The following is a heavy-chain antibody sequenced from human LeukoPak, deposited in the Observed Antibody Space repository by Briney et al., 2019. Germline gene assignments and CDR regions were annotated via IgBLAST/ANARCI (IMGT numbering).Heavy chain of an antibody. V-gene: IGHV3-48*03. CDR2: ISSSGSTI. CDR3: AREWSTPWSYYYYGTDV. CDR1: GFTFSSYE. Sequence: GGSLRLSCAASGFTFSSYEMNWVRQAPGKGLEWVSYISSSGSTIYYADSVKGRFTISRDNAKNSLYLQMNSLRAEDTAVYYCAREWSTPWSYYYYGTDVWGQGTTVTVPS. D-gene: IGHD3-3*01. J-gene: IGHJ6*02.